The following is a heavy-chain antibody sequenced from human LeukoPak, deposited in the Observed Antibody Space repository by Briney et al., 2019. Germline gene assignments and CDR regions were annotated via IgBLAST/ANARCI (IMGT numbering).Heavy chain of an antibody. J-gene: IGHJ4*02. CDR2: IYTTGTT. D-gene: IGHD6-13*01. CDR3: ARQGYGASWYHLDY. CDR1: GGSINSYF. V-gene: IGHV4-4*07. Sequence: SDTLSLSCTVSGGSINSYFWGWVRQPAGKGLEWIGRIYTTGTTHFNPSLRSRLTMSIDTSKNLFSLNLSSVTAADTAVYYCARQGYGASWYHLDYWGRGTLVTVSS.